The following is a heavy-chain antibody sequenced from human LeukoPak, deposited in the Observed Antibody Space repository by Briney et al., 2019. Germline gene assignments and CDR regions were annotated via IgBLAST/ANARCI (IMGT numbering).Heavy chain of an antibody. J-gene: IGHJ6*03. CDR1: GFTFSSYS. V-gene: IGHV3-21*01. CDR3: ARGDYPPGGYYYYMDV. CDR2: ISSSSSYI. D-gene: IGHD4-17*01. Sequence: GGSLRLSCAASGFTFSSYSMNWVRQAPGKGLEWVSSISSSSSYIYYADSVKGRFTISRDNAKNSLYLQMNSLRAEDTAVYYCARGDYPPGGYYYYMDVWGKGTTVTISS.